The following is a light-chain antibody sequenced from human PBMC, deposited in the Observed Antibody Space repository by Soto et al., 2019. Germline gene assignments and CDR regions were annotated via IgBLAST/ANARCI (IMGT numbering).Light chain of an antibody. CDR2: AAS. V-gene: IGKV1-6*01. J-gene: IGKJ1*01. Sequence: AIPLTQSPSTLSASVGDRVTITCRASQGIRNDLGWYQQKPGKAPKLLIYAASSLQSGVPSRFSGSGSGTDFTLTISSLQPEDFATYYCQQYNSYPWTFGQGTKVDIK. CDR3: QQYNSYPWT. CDR1: QGIRND.